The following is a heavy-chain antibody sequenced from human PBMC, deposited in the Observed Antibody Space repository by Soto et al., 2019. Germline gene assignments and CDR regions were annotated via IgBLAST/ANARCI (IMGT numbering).Heavy chain of an antibody. J-gene: IGHJ3*02. D-gene: IGHD2-2*01. CDR1: GYTFTSYD. Sequence: ASVKVSCKASGYTFTSYDINWVRQATGQGLEWMGWMNPNSGNTGYAQKFQGRVTMTRNTSISTAYMELSSLRSEDTAVYYCARPTLVVPAGSGGNDAFDIWGQGTMVTVSS. CDR2: MNPNSGNT. V-gene: IGHV1-8*01. CDR3: ARPTLVVPAGSGGNDAFDI.